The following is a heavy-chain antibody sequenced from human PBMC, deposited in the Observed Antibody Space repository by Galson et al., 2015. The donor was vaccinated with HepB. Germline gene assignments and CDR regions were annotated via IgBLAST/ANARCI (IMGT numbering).Heavy chain of an antibody. CDR3: ARCNGTYFAY. CDR1: GDSVSSNTAA. D-gene: IGHD2-8*01. V-gene: IGHV6-1*01. Sequence: CAISGDSVSSNTAAWGWIRQSPSRGLEWLGRTYYRSQWYNEYAVSVKSRITINPDTSKNQFSLQLSSVTPEDTAVYYCARCNGTYFAYWGQGTLVTVSS. J-gene: IGHJ4*02. CDR2: TYYRSQWYN.